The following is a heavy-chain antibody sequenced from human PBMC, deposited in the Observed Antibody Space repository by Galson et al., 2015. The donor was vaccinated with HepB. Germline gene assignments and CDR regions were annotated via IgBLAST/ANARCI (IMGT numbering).Heavy chain of an antibody. CDR2: IYTSGST. D-gene: IGHD6-19*01. CDR3: ARAEYSSGWYHYWYFDL. Sequence: LSLTCTVSGGSISSYYWSWIRQPAGKGLEWIGRIYTSGSTNYNPSLKSRVTMSVDTSKNQFSLKLSSVTAADTAVYYCARAEYSSGWYHYWYFDLWGRGTLVTVSS. V-gene: IGHV4-4*07. CDR1: GGSISSYY. J-gene: IGHJ2*01.